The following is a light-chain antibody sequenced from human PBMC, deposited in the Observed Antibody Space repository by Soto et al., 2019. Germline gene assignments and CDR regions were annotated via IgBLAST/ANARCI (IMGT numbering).Light chain of an antibody. J-gene: IGKJ4*01. CDR3: QQAHIFPLT. CDR1: RDVNTW. CDR2: AAS. Sequence: DIQMTQSPSSLSASVGDRVTITCRASRDVNTWLAWYQQKPGRAPNLLIFAASSLQSGVPSRFSGNGSGTHFTLSISSLQPEDFATYYCQQAHIFPLTFGGGTKVDIK. V-gene: IGKV1-12*01.